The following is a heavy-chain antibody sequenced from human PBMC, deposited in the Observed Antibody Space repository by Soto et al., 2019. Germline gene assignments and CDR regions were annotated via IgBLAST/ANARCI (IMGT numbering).Heavy chain of an antibody. Sequence: QVQLQQWGAGLLKPSDTLSLTCAVYGGSFSGYYWSWIRQPPGKGLEWIGEINHSGSTNYNPSLKSRVTISVDTSKNQFSLKLSSVTAADTAVYYCAISPSSGSVYWGQGTLVTVSS. D-gene: IGHD3-22*01. CDR3: AISPSSGSVY. J-gene: IGHJ4*02. CDR2: INHSGST. V-gene: IGHV4-34*01. CDR1: GGSFSGYY.